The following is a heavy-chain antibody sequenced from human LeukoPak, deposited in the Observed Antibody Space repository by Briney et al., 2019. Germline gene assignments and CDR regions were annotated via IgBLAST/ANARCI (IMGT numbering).Heavy chain of an antibody. CDR2: INHSGST. CDR1: GGSFSGYY. D-gene: IGHD4-23*01. CDR3: ARLRWGSLDY. V-gene: IGHV4-34*01. J-gene: IGHJ4*02. Sequence: PSETLSLTCAVYGGSFSGYYWSWIRQPPGKGLEWIGEINHSGSTNYNPSLKSRVTISVDTSKNQFSLKLSSVTAADTAVYYCARLRWGSLDYWGQGTLVTVSS.